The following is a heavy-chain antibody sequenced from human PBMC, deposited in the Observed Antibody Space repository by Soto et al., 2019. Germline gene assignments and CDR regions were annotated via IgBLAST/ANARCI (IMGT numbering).Heavy chain of an antibody. CDR2: IYYRGTT. CDR1: DSSINSNTYH. J-gene: IGHJ3*02. Sequence: TDTLSLTCPLSDSSINSNTYHWVWIRPPPWKGLEWIGSIYYRGTTYYNPSLKSRVTISVDTSKNQFSLKVASVTAADTAVFFCARHRSGWSHREVAFDIWGQGIMVTVSS. D-gene: IGHD6-19*01. CDR3: ARHRSGWSHREVAFDI. V-gene: IGHV4-39*01.